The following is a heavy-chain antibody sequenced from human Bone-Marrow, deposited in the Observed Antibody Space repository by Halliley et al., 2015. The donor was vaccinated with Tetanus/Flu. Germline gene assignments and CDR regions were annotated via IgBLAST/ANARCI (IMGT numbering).Heavy chain of an antibody. Sequence: SLRLSCGASGFSFSTYWMHWVRQAPGKGLVWVSRINKEGSTTYADSVKGRFTTSRDNAKNTLYLQMNSLRAGETAVHYCARGAYCYDGGVFYWYFAYWGQGSLVTVSS. CDR3: ARGAYCYDGGVFYWYFAY. D-gene: IGHD3-22*01. J-gene: IGHJ4*02. CDR1: GFSFSTYW. CDR2: INKEGST. V-gene: IGHV3-74*03.